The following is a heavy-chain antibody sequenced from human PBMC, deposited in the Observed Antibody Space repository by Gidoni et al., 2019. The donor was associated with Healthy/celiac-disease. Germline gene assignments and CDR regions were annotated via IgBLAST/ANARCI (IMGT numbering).Heavy chain of an antibody. Sequence: QVQLQQWGAGLLKPSETLSLTCAVSGGSFSGYYWRWIRQPPGKGLEWIGEINHSGSTNYNPSLKSRVTISVDTSKNQFSLKLSSVTAADTAVYYCARVYGKDFWSGHNYYYYGMDVWGQGTTVTVSS. J-gene: IGHJ6*02. CDR2: INHSGST. CDR3: ARVYGKDFWSGHNYYYYGMDV. V-gene: IGHV4-34*01. CDR1: GGSFSGYY. D-gene: IGHD3-3*01.